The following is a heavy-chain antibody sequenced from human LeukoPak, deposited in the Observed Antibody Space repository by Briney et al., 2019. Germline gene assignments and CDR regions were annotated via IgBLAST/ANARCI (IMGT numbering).Heavy chain of an antibody. V-gene: IGHV4-59*08. CDR3: ARHGRLADFDY. Sequence: PSETLSLTCTVSGGSISSYYWSWIRQPPGKGLEWIGYIYYSGSTNYNPSLKSRVTISVDTSKNQFSLKLSSVTAADTAVYYCARHGRLADFDYWGQGTLVTVSS. J-gene: IGHJ4*02. D-gene: IGHD6-19*01. CDR1: GGSISSYY. CDR2: IYYSGST.